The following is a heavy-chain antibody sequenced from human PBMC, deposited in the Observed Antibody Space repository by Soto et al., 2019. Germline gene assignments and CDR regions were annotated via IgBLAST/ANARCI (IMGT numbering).Heavy chain of an antibody. CDR1: GFIFRNDY. CDR3: ARDVWFSLDS. J-gene: IGHJ4*02. V-gene: IGHV3-7*03. Sequence: GGSLRLSCVASGFIFRNDYMSWVRQAPGKGLEWVAKTNKDGSEAYYVDSLEGRFTISRDNAKNLLFLEMKSLRVDDTAVYHCARDVWFSLDSWRRGSLVTV. CDR2: TNKDGSEA. D-gene: IGHD3-9*01.